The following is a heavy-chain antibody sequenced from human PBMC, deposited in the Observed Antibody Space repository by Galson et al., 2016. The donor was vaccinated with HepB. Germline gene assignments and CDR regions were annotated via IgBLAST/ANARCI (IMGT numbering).Heavy chain of an antibody. CDR1: GFSIRKSS. CDR2: ISDDGGKT. Sequence: SLRLSCAASGFSIRKSSMQWDRLVPGKGLEWVACISDDGGKTYHVDSVKGRFTLSRDTAKNSLYLQMNSLGAEDTAVYFCARVITFYDLMDCWGQGAVVTVSS. D-gene: IGHD3-3*01. J-gene: IGHJ4*02. V-gene: IGHV3-7*03. CDR3: ARVITFYDLMDC.